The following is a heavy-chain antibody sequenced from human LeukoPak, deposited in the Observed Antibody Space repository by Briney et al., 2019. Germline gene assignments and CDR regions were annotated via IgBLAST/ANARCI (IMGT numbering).Heavy chain of an antibody. V-gene: IGHV3-48*01. CDR2: ISSSSSTI. J-gene: IGHJ6*03. CDR3: ARHPPYGGSPYYYYMDV. CDR1: GFTFSSYS. Sequence: GGSLRLSCAASGFTFSSYSMNWVRQAPAKGLEWVSYISSSSSTIYYADSVKGRFTISRDNAKNSLYLQMNSLRAEDTAVYYCARHPPYGGSPYYYYMDVWGKGTTVTVSS. D-gene: IGHD2-15*01.